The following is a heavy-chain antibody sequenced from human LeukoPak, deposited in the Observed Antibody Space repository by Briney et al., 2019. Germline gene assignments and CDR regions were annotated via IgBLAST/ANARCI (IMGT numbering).Heavy chain of an antibody. CDR3: ARAFPPLRTSAAGDF. D-gene: IGHD6-25*01. CDR1: GFTFSDYD. CDR2: ISGRSSHM. Sequence: GGSLRLSCTASGFTFSDYDMNWVRLAPGRGLEWVSSISGRSSHMYYTDSAKGRFTISRDNAKNSLYLQMNSLRAEDTAVYYCARAFPPLRTSAAGDFWGQGTLVTVSS. J-gene: IGHJ4*02. V-gene: IGHV3-21*06.